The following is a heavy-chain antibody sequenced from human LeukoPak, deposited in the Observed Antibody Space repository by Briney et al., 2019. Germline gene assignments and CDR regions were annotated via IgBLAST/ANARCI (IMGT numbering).Heavy chain of an antibody. CDR1: GFTFSSYN. Sequence: GGSLRLSCAASGFTFSSYNMNWVRQPPGKGLVWLSSISSSSGHIHYADSVKGRFTISRDNANNSLYLQMNSLRAEDTAVYYCARDPGTVADPYFDYWGQGSLVTVSS. J-gene: IGHJ4*02. V-gene: IGHV3-21*01. CDR3: ARDPGTVADPYFDY. CDR2: ISSSSGHI. D-gene: IGHD6-19*01.